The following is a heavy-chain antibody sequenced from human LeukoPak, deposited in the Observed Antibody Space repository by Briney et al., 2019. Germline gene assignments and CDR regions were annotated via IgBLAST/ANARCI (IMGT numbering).Heavy chain of an antibody. D-gene: IGHD3-10*02. CDR1: GFTFTSYW. V-gene: IGHV3-74*01. CDR3: AELGITMIGGV. CDR2: INSDGSSA. J-gene: IGHJ6*04. Sequence: GGSLRLSCAASGFTFTSYWIHWVRQAPGKGLVWVSRINSDGSSASYADSVKGRFTISRDNAKNSLYLQMNSLRAEDTAVYYCAELGITMIGGVWGKGTTVTISS.